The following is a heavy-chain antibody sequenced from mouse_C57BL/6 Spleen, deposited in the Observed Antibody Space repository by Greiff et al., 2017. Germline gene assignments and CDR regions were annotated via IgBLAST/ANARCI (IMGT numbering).Heavy chain of an antibody. CDR1: GYTFTSYG. Sequence: VQLMESGAELARPGASVKLSCKASGYTFTSYGISWVKQRTGQGLEWIGEIYPRSGNTYYNEKFKGKATLTADKSSSTAYMELRSLTSEDSAVYFCARLTYWGQGTLVTVSA. J-gene: IGHJ3*01. V-gene: IGHV1-81*01. CDR2: IYPRSGNT. CDR3: ARLTY.